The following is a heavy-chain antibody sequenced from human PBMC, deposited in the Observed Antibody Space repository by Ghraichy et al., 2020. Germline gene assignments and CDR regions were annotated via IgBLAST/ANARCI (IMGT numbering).Heavy chain of an antibody. V-gene: IGHV4-59*11. D-gene: IGHD6-19*01. CDR3: ARGGSYGQWLVQLI. Sequence: SETLSLTCTVSGGSISSHYWSWIRQPLGKGLEWIGYIYYSGNTNYNPSLKSRVTISVDTSKNQFSLNLSSVTAADTAVYYCARGGSYGQWLVQLIWGQGTMVTVSS. J-gene: IGHJ3*02. CDR1: GGSISSHY. CDR2: IYYSGNT.